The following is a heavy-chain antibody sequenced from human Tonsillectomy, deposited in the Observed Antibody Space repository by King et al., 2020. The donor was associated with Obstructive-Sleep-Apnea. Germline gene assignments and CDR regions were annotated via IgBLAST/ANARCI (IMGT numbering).Heavy chain of an antibody. D-gene: IGHD1-26*01. CDR2: ISNDGSNK. CDR3: AKDLGGGMDV. V-gene: IGHV3-30*18. Sequence: VQLVESGGGVVQPGRSLRLSCAVSGFTFRSYGIHWVRQAPGKGLEWVAVISNDGSNKYHAESVKGRFIISRDNSKNTLYLQMNSLRTEDTAVYYCAKDLGGGMDVWGQGTTVTVSS. J-gene: IGHJ6*02. CDR1: GFTFRSYG.